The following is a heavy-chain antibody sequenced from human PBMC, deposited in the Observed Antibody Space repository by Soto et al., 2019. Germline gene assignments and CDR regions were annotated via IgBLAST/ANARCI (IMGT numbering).Heavy chain of an antibody. CDR2: IYHSGST. D-gene: IGHD2-8*02. V-gene: IGHV4-4*02. J-gene: IGHJ4*02. Sequence: SETLSLTCAASGGSISSSNWWSWVRRPPGEGLEWIGEIYHSGSTNYNPSLKSRVTISVDTSKNQFSLKLTSVTAADTAVYYCARDKITGLFDYWGQGTLVTVSS. CDR3: ARDKITGLFDY. CDR1: GGSISSSNW.